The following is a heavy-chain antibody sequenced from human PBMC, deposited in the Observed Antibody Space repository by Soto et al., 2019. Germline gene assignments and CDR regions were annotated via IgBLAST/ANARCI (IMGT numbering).Heavy chain of an antibody. CDR2: IIPIFGTA. V-gene: IGHV1-69*13. D-gene: IGHD5-18*01. CDR3: AQVDTAMAPGDYYYYYGMDV. CDR1: GDTFTTYA. Sequence: SLKVCCKASGDTFTTYAISWVRQAPGQGLEWMGGIIPIFGTANYAQKFQGRVTITADESTSTAYMELSSLRSEDTAVYYCAQVDTAMAPGDYYYYYGMDVWGQGTTVTVSS. J-gene: IGHJ6*02.